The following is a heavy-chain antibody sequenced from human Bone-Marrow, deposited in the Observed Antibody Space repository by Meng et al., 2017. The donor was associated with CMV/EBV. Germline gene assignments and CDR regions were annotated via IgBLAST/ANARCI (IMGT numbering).Heavy chain of an antibody. CDR2: IIPIFGTA. J-gene: IGHJ6*02. V-gene: IGHV1-69*05. CDR1: GGTFSSYA. Sequence: PVKVDCEASGGTFSSYAISWVRQAPGQGLEWMGGIIPIFGTANYAQKFQGRVTITTDESTSTAYMELSSLRSEDTAVYYCARDDFYDFWSGYRKYYYYGMDVWGQGTTVTVSS. D-gene: IGHD3-3*01. CDR3: ARDDFYDFWSGYRKYYYYGMDV.